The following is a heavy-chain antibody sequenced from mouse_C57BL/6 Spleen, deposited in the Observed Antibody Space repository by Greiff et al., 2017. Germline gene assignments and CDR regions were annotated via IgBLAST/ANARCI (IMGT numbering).Heavy chain of an antibody. CDR2: ISSGSSTI. Sequence: EVKLVESGGGLVKPGGSLKLSCAASGFTFSDYGMHWVRQAPEKGLEWVAYISSGSSTIYYADTVKGRFTISRDNAKNTLFLQMTSLRSEDTAMYYCARRDGSSPWYFDVWGTGTTVTVSS. J-gene: IGHJ1*03. CDR1: GFTFSDYG. CDR3: ARRDGSSPWYFDV. D-gene: IGHD1-1*01. V-gene: IGHV5-17*01.